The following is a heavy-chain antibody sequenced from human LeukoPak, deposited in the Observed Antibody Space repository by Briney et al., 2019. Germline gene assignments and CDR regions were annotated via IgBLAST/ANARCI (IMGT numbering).Heavy chain of an antibody. CDR1: GVIVRSNY. CDR3: ARDNPQELVSYFDY. Sequence: GGSLRLSCVGSGVIVRSNYMTWVRQAPGKGLEWVSILYHGGTTYYADSVKGRFTISRDNSKNTLYLQMNSLRAEDTAVYYCARDNPQELVSYFDYWGQGTLVTVSS. J-gene: IGHJ4*02. D-gene: IGHD1-7*01. V-gene: IGHV3-66*01. CDR2: LYHGGTT.